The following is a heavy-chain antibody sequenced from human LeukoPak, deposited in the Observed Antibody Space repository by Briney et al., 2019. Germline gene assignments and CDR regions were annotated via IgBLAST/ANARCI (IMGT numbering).Heavy chain of an antibody. D-gene: IGHD2-2*01. CDR2: IIPIFGTA. CDR3: ARTVVVPAALEGWFDP. Sequence: SVKVSCTASGGTFSTYAISWVRQAPGQGLEWMGGIIPIFGTANYAQKFQGRVTITTDESTSTAYMELSSLRSEDTAVYYCARTVVVPAALEGWFDPWGQGTLVTVSS. CDR1: GGTFSTYA. V-gene: IGHV1-69*05. J-gene: IGHJ5*02.